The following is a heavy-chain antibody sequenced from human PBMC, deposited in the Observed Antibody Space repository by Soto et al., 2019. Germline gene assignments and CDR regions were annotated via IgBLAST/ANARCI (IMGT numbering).Heavy chain of an antibody. CDR3: ARTESGTFDP. D-gene: IGHD1-7*01. V-gene: IGHV4-30-2*01. Sequence: SETMSLTCAVSGGSISSGGYSWSWIRQPPGKGLEWIGYIYHSGSTYYNPSLKSRVTISVDRSKNQFSLKLSSVTAADTAVYYCARTESGTFDPWGQGTLVTVSS. J-gene: IGHJ5*02. CDR1: GGSISSGGYS. CDR2: IYHSGST.